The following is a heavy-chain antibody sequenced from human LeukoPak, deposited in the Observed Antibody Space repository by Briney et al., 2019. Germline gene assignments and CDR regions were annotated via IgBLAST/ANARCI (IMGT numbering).Heavy chain of an antibody. CDR3: ARGAAYYYYYYMDV. CDR1: GGSISSGGYY. D-gene: IGHD6-25*01. CDR2: FYYSGST. V-gene: IGHV4-31*03. J-gene: IGHJ6*03. Sequence: SETLSLTCTVSGGSISSGGYYWSWIRQHPGKGLVGMGYFYYSGSTYYNPSLKSRVTISVDTSKNQFSLKLSSVTAADTAVYYCARGAAYYYYYYMDVWGKGTTVTVSS.